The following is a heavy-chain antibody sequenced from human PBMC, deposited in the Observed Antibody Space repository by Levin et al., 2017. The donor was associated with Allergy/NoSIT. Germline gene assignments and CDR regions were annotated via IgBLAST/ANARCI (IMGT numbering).Heavy chain of an antibody. V-gene: IGHV3-23*01. Sequence: GGSLRLSCAASGFTFSSYAMSWVRQAPGKGLEWVSGISSSGGTTFYADSVKGRFTLSRDNSKSTLYLQMNSLRAEDTAVYYCAKDRGSGGDYYSDYWGQGILVTVSS. CDR3: AKDRGSGGDYYSDY. D-gene: IGHD2-21*01. J-gene: IGHJ4*02. CDR2: ISSSGGTT. CDR1: GFTFSSYA.